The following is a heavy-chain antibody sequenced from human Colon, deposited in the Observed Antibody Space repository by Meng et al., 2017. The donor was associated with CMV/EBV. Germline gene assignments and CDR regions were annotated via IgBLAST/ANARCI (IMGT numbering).Heavy chain of an antibody. Sequence: SCSVSGAYITNRNYYWAWSRQPPGKGLGWIGNIYHTGNTDYSPSLKSRVSMAVYTSKSQFSLRLTSVSAAATAVYYCARGYCRGGTCVWAGYFEQWGQGTLVTVSS. CDR1: GAYITNRNYY. CDR3: ARGYCRGGTCVWAGYFEQ. D-gene: IGHD2-15*01. V-gene: IGHV4-39*07. J-gene: IGHJ1*01. CDR2: IYHTGNT.